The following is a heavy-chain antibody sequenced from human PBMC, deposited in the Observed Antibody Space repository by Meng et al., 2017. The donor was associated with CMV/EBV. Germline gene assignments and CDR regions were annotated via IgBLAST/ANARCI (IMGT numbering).Heavy chain of an antibody. CDR1: GFRVSSNY. V-gene: IGHV3-66*01. J-gene: IGHJ5*02. CDR3: AREIPQAWAS. CDR2: IYGSGYR. Sequence: LVEAGGGLVQPGGCLRLSCTASGFRVSSNYKSWVRQAPGKGLEWISIIYGSGYRYYGDSVKGRFTIYRDNFRNTLYLKMNSLRAEDTAVYYCAREIPQAWASWGQGTLVTVSS. D-gene: IGHD2-21*01.